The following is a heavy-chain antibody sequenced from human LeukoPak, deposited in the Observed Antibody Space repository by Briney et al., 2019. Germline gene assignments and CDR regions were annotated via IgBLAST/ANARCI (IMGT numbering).Heavy chain of an antibody. CDR2: ISSSSTYI. D-gene: IGHD4-17*01. Sequence: PGGSLRRSCAASGFTFSSYSMHWVRQAPGKGLEWVSSISSSSTYIYYADSVKGRFTIARDNAKNSLSLQMNSRRAEDTAVYYCAGNADYGGYDYWGQGTLVTVSS. J-gene: IGHJ4*02. CDR1: GFTFSSYS. CDR3: AGNADYGGYDY. V-gene: IGHV3-21*01.